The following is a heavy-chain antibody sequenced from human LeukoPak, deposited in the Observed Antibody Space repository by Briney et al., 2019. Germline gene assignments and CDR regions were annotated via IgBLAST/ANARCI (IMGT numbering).Heavy chain of an antibody. CDR2: INHSGST. CDR1: GGSFSGYY. CDR3: AREGRDDYGDYVNY. Sequence: SETLSFTCAVYGGSFSGYYWSWIRQPPGKGLEWIGEINHSGSTNYNPSLKSRVTISVDTSKNQLSLKLSSVTAADTAVYYCAREGRDDYGDYVNYWGQGTLVTVSS. J-gene: IGHJ4*02. V-gene: IGHV4-34*01. D-gene: IGHD4-17*01.